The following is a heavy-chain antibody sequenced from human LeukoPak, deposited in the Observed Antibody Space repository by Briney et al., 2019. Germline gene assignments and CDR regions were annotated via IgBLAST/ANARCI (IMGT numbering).Heavy chain of an antibody. J-gene: IGHJ5*02. V-gene: IGHV3-30-3*01. Sequence: GGSLRLSCAASGFTFSSYAMHWVRQAPGKGLEWVAVISYDGSNKYYADSVKGRFTISRDNSKNTLYLQVNSLRAEDTAVYYCARAGGSSGPNNWFDPWGQGTLVTVSS. D-gene: IGHD1-26*01. CDR2: ISYDGSNK. CDR1: GFTFSSYA. CDR3: ARAGGSSGPNNWFDP.